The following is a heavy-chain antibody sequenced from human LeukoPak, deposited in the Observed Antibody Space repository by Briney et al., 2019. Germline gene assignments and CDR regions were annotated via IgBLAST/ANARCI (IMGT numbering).Heavy chain of an antibody. CDR1: GFTFSSYG. J-gene: IGHJ3*02. CDR2: IWYDGSNK. CDR3: ARGREYCSSTSCRDAFDI. V-gene: IGHV3-33*01. Sequence: GRSLRLSCAASGFTFSSYGTHWVRQAPGKGLEWVAVIWYDGSNKYYADSVKGRFTISRENSKNTLYLQMNSLRAEDTAVYYCARGREYCSSTSCRDAFDIWGLGTMVTVSS. D-gene: IGHD2-2*01.